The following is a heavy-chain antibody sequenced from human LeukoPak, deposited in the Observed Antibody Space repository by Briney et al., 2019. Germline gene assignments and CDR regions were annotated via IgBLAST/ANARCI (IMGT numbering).Heavy chain of an antibody. CDR3: TTDDYYDSSGYYPFGDY. J-gene: IGHJ4*02. D-gene: IGHD3-22*01. CDR2: IKSKTDGGTT. V-gene: IGHV3-15*01. Sequence: GGSLRLSCAASGFTFSNAWMSWVRQAPGKGLEWVGRIKSKTDGGTTDYAALVKGRFTISRDDSKNTLSLQLNSLKTEDTAVYYCTTDDYYDSSGYYPFGDYWGQGTLVTVSS. CDR1: GFTFSNAW.